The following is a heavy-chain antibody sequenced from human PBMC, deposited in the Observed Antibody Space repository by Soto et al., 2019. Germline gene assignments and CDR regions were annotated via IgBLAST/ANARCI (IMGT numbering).Heavy chain of an antibody. D-gene: IGHD3-10*01. J-gene: IGHJ4*02. CDR1: GFTFSDRA. CDR2: LTPRGFNT. V-gene: IGHV3-23*01. CDR3: AESNYHGSGSLHDY. Sequence: EVQLLECGGDLVQPGGSLRLSCAASGFTFSDRAMTWVRQAPGKGLEWVSALTPRGFNTYYTDSVRGRFTIYRDNSRNRLYLEMKSLRAADTATYYGAESNYHGSGSLHDYWGQGTLVAVSS.